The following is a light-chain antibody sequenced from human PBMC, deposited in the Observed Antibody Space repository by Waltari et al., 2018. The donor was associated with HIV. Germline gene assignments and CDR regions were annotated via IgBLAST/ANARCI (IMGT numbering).Light chain of an antibody. CDR3: ASFTARVTAV. V-gene: IGLV2-14*03. Sequence: QSALPQPASVSGSPGQSITISCPGTSSDVGAYNPVSWYPQHPGNAPKVVIYDVISRPSGVSARFSGSKTVITAALSISGLQTQDEAEYYGASFTARVTAVFGGVTELTVL. CDR1: SSDVGAYNP. J-gene: IGLJ3*02. CDR2: DVI.